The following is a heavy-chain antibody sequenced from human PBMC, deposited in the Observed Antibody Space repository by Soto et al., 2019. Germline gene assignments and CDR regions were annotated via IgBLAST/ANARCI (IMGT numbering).Heavy chain of an antibody. CDR3: AREGPSRSRYDFDC. V-gene: IGHV3-66*01. CDR2: IYGAART. Sequence: EVQLVESGGGLVQPGGSLRLSCAASGFTVSSNYMNWDRQAPGKGLEWVSIIYGAARTYYADSVKGRFTISRDNSENMLDRQMHSLRAQDTAVYLCAREGPSRSRYDFDCWGERTLVSVSS. J-gene: IGHJ4*02. D-gene: IGHD6-13*01. CDR1: GFTVSSNY.